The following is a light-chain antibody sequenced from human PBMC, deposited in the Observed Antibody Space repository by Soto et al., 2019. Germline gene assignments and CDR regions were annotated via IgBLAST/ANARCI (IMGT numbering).Light chain of an antibody. V-gene: IGLV1-47*01. CDR3: EAWDDSLSGLYV. J-gene: IGLJ1*01. Sequence: QPVLTQPPSASGTPGQRVTISCSGSSSNIGSKYVYWYQQLPGTAPKLLIYRNNQRPSGVPDRFSGSKSGTSASLAISGLRSEDEADYYCEAWDDSLSGLYVFGTGTKVTVL. CDR2: RNN. CDR1: SSNIGSKY.